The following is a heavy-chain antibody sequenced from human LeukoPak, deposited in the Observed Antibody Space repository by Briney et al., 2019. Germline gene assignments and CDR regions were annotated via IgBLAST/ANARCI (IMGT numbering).Heavy chain of an antibody. CDR3: ARGHSNYGDYFDY. D-gene: IGHD4-11*01. J-gene: IGHJ4*02. CDR1: GFTFSSYN. V-gene: IGHV3-21*01. Sequence: PGGSLRLSCAASGFTFSSYNMNWVRQAPGKGLEWVSSISNIYYADSVKGRFTISRDNAKSSLSLQMNSLRAEDTAVYYCARGHSNYGDYFDYWGQGTLVTVSS. CDR2: ISNI.